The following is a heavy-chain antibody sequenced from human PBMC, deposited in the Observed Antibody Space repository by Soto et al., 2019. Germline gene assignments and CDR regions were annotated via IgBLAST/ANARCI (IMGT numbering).Heavy chain of an antibody. V-gene: IGHV4-39*01. CDR2: IYYSGST. Sequence: SETLSLTCTVSGGSISSSSYYWGWIRQPPGKGLEWIGSIYYSGSTYYNPSLKSRVTISVDTSKNQFSLKLSSVTAADTAVYYCARRRDYIGGSYRYEFDYWGQGTLVTVSS. CDR1: GGSISSSSYY. J-gene: IGHJ4*02. D-gene: IGHD3-16*02. CDR3: ARRRDYIGGSYRYEFDY.